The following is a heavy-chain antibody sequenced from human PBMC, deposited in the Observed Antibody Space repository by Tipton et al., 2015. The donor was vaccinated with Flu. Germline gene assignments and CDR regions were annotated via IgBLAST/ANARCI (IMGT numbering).Heavy chain of an antibody. CDR1: GFTFSTYW. V-gene: IGHV3-74*01. CDR3: ARALDKNAMDV. J-gene: IGHJ6*02. CDR2: INSDESST. D-gene: IGHD2-2*03. Sequence: SLRLSCAASGFTFSTYWIHWVRQAPGKGLVWVSRINSDESSTRYADSVKGRFTVSRDNAKNTLYLEMNSLRVEDTAVYYCARALDKNAMDVWGQGTTVIVSS.